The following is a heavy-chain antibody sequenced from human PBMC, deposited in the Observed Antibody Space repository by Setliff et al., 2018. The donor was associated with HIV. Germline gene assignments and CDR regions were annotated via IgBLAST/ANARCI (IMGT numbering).Heavy chain of an antibody. V-gene: IGHV1-69*13. D-gene: IGHD5-12*01. CDR2: SIPILGTA. Sequence: GASVKVSCKASGGTFRTFGISWVRQAPGQGLEWMGGSIPILGTAKYAQKFKGRFTITADESTSTAYMELSSLRYEETAVYYCSTTTELATINYYYYYMGVWGKGTTVTVSS. CDR1: GGTFRTFG. J-gene: IGHJ6*03. CDR3: STTTELATINYYYYYMGV.